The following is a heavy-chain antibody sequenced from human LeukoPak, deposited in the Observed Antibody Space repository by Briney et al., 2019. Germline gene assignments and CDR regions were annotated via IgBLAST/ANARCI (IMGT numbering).Heavy chain of an antibody. J-gene: IGHJ6*02. Sequence: GRSLRLSCAASGFTFSSYAMHWVRQAPGKGLEWVAVISYDGSNKYYADSVKGRFTISRDNSKNTLYLQMNSLRAEDTAVYYCARARASYIVVVPAATYGMDVWGQGTTVTVSS. D-gene: IGHD2-2*01. CDR1: GFTFSSYA. CDR2: ISYDGSNK. CDR3: ARARASYIVVVPAATYGMDV. V-gene: IGHV3-30*04.